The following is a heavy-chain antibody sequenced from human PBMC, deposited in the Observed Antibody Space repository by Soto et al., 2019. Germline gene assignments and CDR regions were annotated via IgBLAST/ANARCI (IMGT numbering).Heavy chain of an antibody. D-gene: IGHD6-19*01. CDR2: ISGSGGST. CDR3: AKADGWGYYFDY. J-gene: IGHJ4*02. CDR1: GFTFSSYA. Sequence: PGGSLRLSCAASGFTFSSYAMSWVRQAPGKGLEWVPAISGSGGSTYYADSVKGRFTISRDNSKNTLYLQMNSLRAEDTAVYYCAKADGWGYYFDYWGQGTLVTVSS. V-gene: IGHV3-23*01.